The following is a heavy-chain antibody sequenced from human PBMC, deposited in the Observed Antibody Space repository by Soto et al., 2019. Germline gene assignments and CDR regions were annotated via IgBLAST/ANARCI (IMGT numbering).Heavy chain of an antibody. CDR3: AREVGYYSATRRNLYFDY. V-gene: IGHV4-34*01. CDR2: INHTGGS. D-gene: IGHD2-2*01. Sequence: PSETLSLTCAVSGGSFSGYYWSWVRQTPGKGLEWIGDINHTGGSNYNPSLKSRVMISVDTAKTQFSLNVTSVTAADTAVYYCAREVGYYSATRRNLYFDYWGPGTQVTVSS. J-gene: IGHJ4*02. CDR1: GGSFSGYY.